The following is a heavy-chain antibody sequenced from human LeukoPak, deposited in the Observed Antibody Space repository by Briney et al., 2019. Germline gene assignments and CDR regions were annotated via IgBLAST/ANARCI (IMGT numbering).Heavy chain of an antibody. J-gene: IGHJ3*02. CDR2: IRSGGDT. V-gene: IGHV3-53*01. CDR1: GFSVSKTY. D-gene: IGHD3-22*01. CDR3: AKEGVYDNSGYNDALDI. Sequence: QAGGSLRLSCAASGFSVSKTYMNWVRQAPGKGPEWVSVIRSGGDTQYADSVKGRFTVSRDDFKNTLYLQMNSLRAEDTAVYYCAKEGVYDNSGYNDALDIWGQGTQVTVS.